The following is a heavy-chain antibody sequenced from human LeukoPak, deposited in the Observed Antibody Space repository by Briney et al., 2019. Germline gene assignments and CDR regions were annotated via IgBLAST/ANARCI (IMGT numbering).Heavy chain of an antibody. V-gene: IGHV3-7*01. J-gene: IGHJ4*02. Sequence: GGSLRLSCAASGFTFSSYWMSWVRPAPGKGLEWVANIEQDGSEEHYMDSVKARFIISRDNAKNSLSLQMDSLRAEDTAVYYCVRDGGVSGYDLLDYWGQGTLVTVSS. D-gene: IGHD5-12*01. CDR2: IEQDGSEE. CDR1: GFTFSSYW. CDR3: VRDGGVSGYDLLDY.